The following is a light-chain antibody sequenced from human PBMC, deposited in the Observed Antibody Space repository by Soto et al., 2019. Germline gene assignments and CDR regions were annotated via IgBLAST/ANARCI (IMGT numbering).Light chain of an antibody. V-gene: IGKV1-5*03. CDR3: QQYNSYLYS. J-gene: IGKJ2*03. CDR1: QSISTY. CDR2: RAS. Sequence: DVQMTQSPSTLSASVGDRVTITCRASQSISTYLAWYQKKPGQAPKLLIYRASTLQTGVSSRFSGSGSGTEFTLTISSLQPDDFATYYCQQYNSYLYSFGQGTELEIK.